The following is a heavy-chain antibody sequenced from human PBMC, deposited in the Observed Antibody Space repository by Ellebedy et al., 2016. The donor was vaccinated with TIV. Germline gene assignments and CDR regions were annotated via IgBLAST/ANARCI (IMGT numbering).Heavy chain of an antibody. J-gene: IGHJ6*03. CDR1: GGYFSSDY. D-gene: IGHD3-10*02. Sequence: MLSETLSLTCIVYGGYFSSDYWSWVRQPPGKGLEWIGEISHGGSTNYNPSLKSPVAISSDMSKNQLSLNLTSVTAADTAVYFCARVFGASYGRPRGYYYYYMDVWGQGTMVTVSS. CDR3: ARVFGASYGRPRGYYYYYMDV. V-gene: IGHV4-34*01. CDR2: ISHGGST.